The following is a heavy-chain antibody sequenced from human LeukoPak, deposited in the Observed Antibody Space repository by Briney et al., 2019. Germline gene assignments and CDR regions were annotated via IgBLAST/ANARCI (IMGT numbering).Heavy chain of an antibody. CDR1: GFTFSSYA. J-gene: IGHJ6*03. V-gene: IGHV3-30*04. Sequence: GGSLRLSCAASGFTFSSYAMHWVRQAPGKGLEWVAVISYDGSNKYYADSVKGRFTISRDNSKNTLYLQMNSLRAEDTAVYYCAKALGGVIMDVWGKGTTVTVSS. CDR2: ISYDGSNK. CDR3: AKALGGVIMDV. D-gene: IGHD3-16*01.